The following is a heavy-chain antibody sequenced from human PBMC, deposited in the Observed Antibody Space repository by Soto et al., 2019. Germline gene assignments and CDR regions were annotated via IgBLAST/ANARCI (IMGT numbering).Heavy chain of an antibody. Sequence: GGSLRFSCTASGFTFGDYAMSWFRQAPGKGLEWVGFIRSKAYGGTTEYAASVKGRFTISRDDSKSIAYLQMNSLKTEDTAVYYCTRDPGIAVAGTPLDYWGQGTLVTVSS. CDR3: TRDPGIAVAGTPLDY. CDR2: IRSKAYGGTT. D-gene: IGHD6-19*01. V-gene: IGHV3-49*03. J-gene: IGHJ4*02. CDR1: GFTFGDYA.